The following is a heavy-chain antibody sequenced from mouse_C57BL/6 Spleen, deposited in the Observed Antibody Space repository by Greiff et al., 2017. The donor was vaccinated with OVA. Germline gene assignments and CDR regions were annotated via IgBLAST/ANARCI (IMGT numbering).Heavy chain of an antibody. CDR1: GYTFTGYW. D-gene: IGHD1-1*01. Sequence: QVQLKQSGAELMKPGASVKLSCKATGYTFTGYWIEWVKQRPGHGLEWIGEILPGSGRTNYNEKLKGKATFTVDKSSNTAYLQLSSLTTEDSANYDGANRGYYYGSNFDVWGKGTTLTVSS. CDR3: ANRGYYYGSNFDV. V-gene: IGHV1-9*01. J-gene: IGHJ2*01. CDR2: ILPGSGRT.